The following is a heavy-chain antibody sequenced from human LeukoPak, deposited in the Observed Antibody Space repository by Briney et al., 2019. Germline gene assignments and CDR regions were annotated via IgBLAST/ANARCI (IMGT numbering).Heavy chain of an antibody. CDR3: ARHFGT. CDR1: GDSINSLDL. Sequence: PSETLSLTCTVSGDSINSLDLWSWVRQPPGKGLEWIGEMYLSGTTHSNPSVKSRVTISIDKSKNQFSLKLRSVTAADTAVYYCARHFGTWGQGTLVTVSS. J-gene: IGHJ4*02. V-gene: IGHV4-4*02. D-gene: IGHD3/OR15-3a*01. CDR2: MYLSGTT.